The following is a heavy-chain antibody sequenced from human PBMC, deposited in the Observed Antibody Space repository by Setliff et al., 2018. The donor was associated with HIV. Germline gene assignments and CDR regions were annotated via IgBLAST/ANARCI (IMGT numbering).Heavy chain of an antibody. CDR2: ISPDGSAT. J-gene: IGHJ4*02. D-gene: IGHD3-22*01. Sequence: PGGSLRLSCAASGFTFSSAWMGWVRQAPAKGLEWVANISPDGSATYYVDSVKGRFTISRDNAKNSLYLQLNSLRVEDTAEYYCAKELAASGLGYFDSWGRGILVTGSS. V-gene: IGHV3-7*03. CDR1: GFTFSSAW. CDR3: AKELAASGLGYFDS.